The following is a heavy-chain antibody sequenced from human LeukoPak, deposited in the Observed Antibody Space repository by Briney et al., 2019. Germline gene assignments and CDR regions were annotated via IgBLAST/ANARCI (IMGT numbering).Heavy chain of an antibody. Sequence: GGSLRLSCAASGFAFRTYAMTWVRQAPARGLEWVAAISGRGDSTYYADSAEGRFTISRDNSKNTLYLQINSLRTEDTAVYYCAKAGSSSGYYSRFDYWGQGTLVTVSS. CDR2: ISGRGDST. D-gene: IGHD3-22*01. CDR3: AKAGSSSGYYSRFDY. CDR1: GFAFRTYA. J-gene: IGHJ4*02. V-gene: IGHV3-23*01.